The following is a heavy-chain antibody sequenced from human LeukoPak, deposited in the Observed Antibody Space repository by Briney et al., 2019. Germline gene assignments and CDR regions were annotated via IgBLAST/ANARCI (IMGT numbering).Heavy chain of an antibody. Sequence: SETLSLTCSVSGGSISPYYWSWIRQPPGKGVEWIAYIYYTGDTNYNPSLKSRVTISVDTSKNQFSLTLSSVTAADTAVYYCARHHPKGYSSAWYYFDFWGQGSLVTVSS. CDR3: ARHHPKGYSSAWYYFDF. CDR1: GGSISPYY. V-gene: IGHV4-59*08. CDR2: IYYTGDT. D-gene: IGHD6-13*01. J-gene: IGHJ4*02.